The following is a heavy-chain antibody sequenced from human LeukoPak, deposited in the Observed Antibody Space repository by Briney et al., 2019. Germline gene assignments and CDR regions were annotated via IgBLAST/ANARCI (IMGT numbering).Heavy chain of an antibody. J-gene: IGHJ4*02. V-gene: IGHV4-34*01. CDR3: ARMDSSGYSYQLPFDC. D-gene: IGHD3-22*01. Sequence: SETLSLTCAVYGGSFSGYYWSWIRQPPGKGLEWIGEINHSGSTNYNPSLKSRVTISEDTSKNQFSLKLTSVTAADTAVYYCARMDSSGYSYQLPFDCWGQGTLVTVSS. CDR2: INHSGST. CDR1: GGSFSGYY.